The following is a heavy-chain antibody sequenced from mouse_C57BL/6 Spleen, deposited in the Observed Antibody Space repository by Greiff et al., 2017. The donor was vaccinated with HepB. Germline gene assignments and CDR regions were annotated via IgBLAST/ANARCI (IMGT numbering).Heavy chain of an antibody. V-gene: IGHV1-82*01. CDR2: IYPGDGDT. Sequence: VQLQESGPELVKPGASVKISCKASGYAFSSSWMNWVKQRPGKGLEWIGRIYPGDGDTNYNGKFKGKATLTADKSSSTAYMQLSSLTSEDSAVYFCAREEFYYGYDGVDYWGQGTTLTVSS. J-gene: IGHJ2*01. CDR3: AREEFYYGYDGVDY. D-gene: IGHD2-2*01. CDR1: GYAFSSSW.